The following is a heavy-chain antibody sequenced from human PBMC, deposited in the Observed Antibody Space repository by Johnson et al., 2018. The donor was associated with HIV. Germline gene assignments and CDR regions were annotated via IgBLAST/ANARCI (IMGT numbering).Heavy chain of an antibody. Sequence: QEKLVESGGGVVQPGRSLRLSCVASGFTFSNYAVHWVRQAPGKGLEWVALISYDGGIKHYADSVKGRFTISRDTSKNTLYLQMNSLRPEDTAVYYCARPYVDTTMADAFEFWGQGTMVTVSS. CDR3: ARPYVDTTMADAFEF. CDR2: ISYDGGIK. V-gene: IGHV3-30-3*01. CDR1: GFTFSNYA. D-gene: IGHD5-18*01. J-gene: IGHJ3*01.